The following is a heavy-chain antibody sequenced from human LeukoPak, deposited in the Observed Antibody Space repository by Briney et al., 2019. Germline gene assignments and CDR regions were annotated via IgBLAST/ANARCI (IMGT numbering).Heavy chain of an antibody. J-gene: IGHJ6*03. V-gene: IGHV1-2*02. Sequence: ASVKVSCKASGYTFPGYYMHWVRQAPGQGLEWMGWINPNSGGTNYAQKFQGRVTMTRDTSISTAYMELSRLRSDDTAVYYCAREQEAGSGSYYIGPYMDVWGKGTTVTVSS. D-gene: IGHD3-10*01. CDR3: AREQEAGSGSYYIGPYMDV. CDR1: GYTFPGYY. CDR2: INPNSGGT.